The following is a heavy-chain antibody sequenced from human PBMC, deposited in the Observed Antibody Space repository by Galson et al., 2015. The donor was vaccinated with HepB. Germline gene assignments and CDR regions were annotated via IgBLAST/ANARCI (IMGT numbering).Heavy chain of an antibody. J-gene: IGHJ5*02. CDR3: VFLRGNDLKPLDH. CDR2: IRSSSSTI. D-gene: IGHD4-23*01. Sequence: SLRLSCTASTFIFSTYSMHWIRQAPGKGLECVSYIRSSSSTIYYAESVKGRFTISRDNAENSLYLQMNSLRVEDTAVYYCVFLRGNDLKPLDHWSQGTLVTVSS. CDR1: TFIFSTYS. V-gene: IGHV3-48*04.